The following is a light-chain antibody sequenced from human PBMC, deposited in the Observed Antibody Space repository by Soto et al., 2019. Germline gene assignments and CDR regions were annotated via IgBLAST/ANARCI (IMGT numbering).Light chain of an antibody. J-gene: IGKJ5*01. CDR3: QQVNSYPIT. CDR2: IAS. V-gene: IGKV1-9*01. CDR1: QGIRNY. Sequence: DIQLTQSPSFRSASVGDSVTITCRASQGIRNYLAWYQQKPGRAPKLLIYIASTLQSGVPSRFSGSYSGTEFTLTITSLQPEDFATYYCQQVNSYPITFGQGTRLEIK.